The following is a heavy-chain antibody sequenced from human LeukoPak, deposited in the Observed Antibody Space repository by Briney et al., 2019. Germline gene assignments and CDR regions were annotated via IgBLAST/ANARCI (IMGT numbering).Heavy chain of an antibody. D-gene: IGHD3-3*01. CDR1: GYTFTNYG. J-gene: IGHJ4*02. V-gene: IGHV1-18*01. CDR2: ISVYNGDT. Sequence: ASVKVSCKASGYTFTNYGISWVRQAPGQGLEWMGWISVYNGDTNYAQKLQGRVTMTTDTSTSTAYMEVRSLRSDDTAVYFCARVEGPSIFGVIDYWGQGTLVTISS. CDR3: ARVEGPSIFGVIDY.